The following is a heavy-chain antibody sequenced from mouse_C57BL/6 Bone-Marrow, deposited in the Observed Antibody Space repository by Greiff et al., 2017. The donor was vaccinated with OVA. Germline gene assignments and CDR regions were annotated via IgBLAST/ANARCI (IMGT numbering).Heavy chain of an antibody. CDR3: ARVGDYAYAMDY. CDR1: GYAFTNYL. J-gene: IGHJ4*01. Sequence: VQLQQSGAELVRPGTSVKVSCKASGYAFTNYLIEWVKQRPGQGLEWIGVINPGSGGTNYNEKFKGKATLTADKSSSTAYMQLSSLTSEDSAVYFCARVGDYAYAMDYWGQGTSVTFSS. CDR2: INPGSGGT. V-gene: IGHV1-54*01. D-gene: IGHD2-4*01.